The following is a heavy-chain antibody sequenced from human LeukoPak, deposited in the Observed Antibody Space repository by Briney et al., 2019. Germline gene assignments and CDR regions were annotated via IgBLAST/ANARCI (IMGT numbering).Heavy chain of an antibody. CDR2: INHSGST. V-gene: IGHV4-34*01. J-gene: IGHJ4*02. CDR1: GGSFSGYY. Sequence: PSETLSLTCAVYGGSFSGYYWSWIRQPPGKGLEWIGEINHSGSTNYNPSLKSRVTISVDTSKNQFSLKLSSVTAADTAVYYCARDLGGGGIGYWGQGTLVTVSS. D-gene: IGHD2-21*01. CDR3: ARDLGGGGIGY.